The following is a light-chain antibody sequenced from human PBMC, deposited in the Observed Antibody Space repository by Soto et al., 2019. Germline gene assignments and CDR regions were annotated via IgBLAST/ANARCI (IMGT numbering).Light chain of an antibody. CDR3: AAWDDSLNALV. CDR2: EVS. CDR1: SSDVGNYKY. J-gene: IGLJ1*01. Sequence: QSVLTQPASVSGSPGQSITISCTGTSSDVGNYKYVSWYQQHPGKAPKLMIYEVSNRPSGVSNRFSGSKSGNTASLTISGLQAEDETDYYCAAWDDSLNALVFGTGTKVTVL. V-gene: IGLV2-14*01.